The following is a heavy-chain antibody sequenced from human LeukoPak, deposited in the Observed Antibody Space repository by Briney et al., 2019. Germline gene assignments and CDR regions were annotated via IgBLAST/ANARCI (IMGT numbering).Heavy chain of an antibody. CDR1: GGSISSYY. V-gene: IGHV4-4*07. CDR3: ARQLSIAAEYGMDV. J-gene: IGHJ6*02. CDR2: IYTSGST. D-gene: IGHD6-25*01. Sequence: SETLSLTCTVSGGSISSYYWSWIRQPAGKGLEWIGRIYTSGSTNYNPSLKSRVTMSVDTSKNQFSLKLSSVTAADTAVYYCARQLSIAAEYGMDVRGQGTTVTVSS.